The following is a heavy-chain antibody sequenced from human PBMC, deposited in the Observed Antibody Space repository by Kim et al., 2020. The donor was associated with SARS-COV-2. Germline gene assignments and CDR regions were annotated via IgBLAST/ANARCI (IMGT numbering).Heavy chain of an antibody. CDR3: ARDASSPYYYDSSGWGIFDY. V-gene: IGHV4-61*01. CDR2: IYYTGST. J-gene: IGHJ4*02. Sequence: SETLSLTCTVSGGSVSSVSYYWSWIRQPPGKGLEWVGYIYYTGSTNFNPSIKSRVTISVDTSKNQFSLKLSSVTAADTAVYYCARDASSPYYYDSSGWGIFDYWGQGTLVTVSS. D-gene: IGHD3-22*01. CDR1: GGSVSSVSYY.